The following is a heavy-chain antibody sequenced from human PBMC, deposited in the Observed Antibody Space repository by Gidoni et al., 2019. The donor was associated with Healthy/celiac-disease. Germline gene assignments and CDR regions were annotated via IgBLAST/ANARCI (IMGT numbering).Heavy chain of an antibody. CDR3: ARVKGIAAAYFDY. Sequence: QVQLQASGPGLVKPSETLSLTCTVSGGSISSYYWSWIRQPPGKGLEWIGYIYYSGSTNYNPSLKSRVTISVDTSKNQFSLKLSSVTAADTAVYYCARVKGIAAAYFDYWGQGTLVTVSS. CDR2: IYYSGST. D-gene: IGHD6-13*01. V-gene: IGHV4-59*01. J-gene: IGHJ4*02. CDR1: GGSISSYY.